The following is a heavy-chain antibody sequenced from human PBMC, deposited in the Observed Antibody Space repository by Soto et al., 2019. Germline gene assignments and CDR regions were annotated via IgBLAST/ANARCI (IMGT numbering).Heavy chain of an antibody. V-gene: IGHV3-30*18. D-gene: IGHD6-6*01. CDR3: AKDLGMEKQLVRKQTLDY. CDR1: GFTFSSYG. Sequence: PGGSLRLSCAASGFTFSSYGMHWVRQAPGKGLEWVAVISYDGSNKYYADSVKGRFTISRDNSKNTLYLQMNSLRAEDTAVYYCAKDLGMEKQLVRKQTLDYWGQGTLVTVSS. J-gene: IGHJ4*02. CDR2: ISYDGSNK.